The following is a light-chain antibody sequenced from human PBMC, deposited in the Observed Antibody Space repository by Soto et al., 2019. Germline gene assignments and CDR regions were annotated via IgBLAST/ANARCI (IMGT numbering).Light chain of an antibody. J-gene: IGKJ4*01. Sequence: DIQMTQSPSSVSASVGDKLRITCRASQGISSWLAWYQQKPGKAPKHLIYAASHLGTGVPSRFSGSRSGTDFTLPISRLQPEDFATYSCQQASSFPLTFGGGTQVDIK. CDR3: QQASSFPLT. CDR1: QGISSW. V-gene: IGKV1D-12*01. CDR2: AAS.